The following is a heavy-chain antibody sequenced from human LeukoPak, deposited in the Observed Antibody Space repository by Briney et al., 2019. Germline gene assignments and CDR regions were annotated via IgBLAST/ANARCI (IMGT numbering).Heavy chain of an antibody. V-gene: IGHV1-18*01. CDR1: GYTFTNYG. CDR3: AIGIAAALVLGEQLYYFDY. D-gene: IGHD6-13*01. Sequence: GASVKVSCKASGYTFTNYGISWVRQAPGQGLEWMAWISTYDHDTNYAQKFRGRVTMTTDTSTSTAYMELRSLGSEDTAVYYCAIGIAAALVLGEQLYYFDYWGQGTLVTVSS. J-gene: IGHJ4*02. CDR2: ISTYDHDT.